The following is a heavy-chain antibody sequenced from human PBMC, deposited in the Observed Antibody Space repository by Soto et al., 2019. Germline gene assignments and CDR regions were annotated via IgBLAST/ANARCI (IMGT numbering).Heavy chain of an antibody. D-gene: IGHD3-22*01. CDR1: GGTFSSYT. Sequence: QVQLVQSGAEVKKPGSSVKVSCKASGGTFSSYTISWVRQAPGQGLEWMGRIIPILGIANYAQKFQGRVTITANKYTSTAYMELSSLRSEDTAVYYCARTDDSSGYYYFDYWGQGTLVTVSS. J-gene: IGHJ4*02. V-gene: IGHV1-69*02. CDR3: ARTDDSSGYYYFDY. CDR2: IIPILGIA.